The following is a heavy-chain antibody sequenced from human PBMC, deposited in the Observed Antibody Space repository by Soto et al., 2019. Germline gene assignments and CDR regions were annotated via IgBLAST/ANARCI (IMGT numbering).Heavy chain of an antibody. J-gene: IGHJ4*02. CDR3: AKGRNYGSGGSIDY. Sequence: GGSLRLSCAASGFIFSDHYMSWIRQAPGKGLEWISHISSSIIYTNYADSVKGRFTISRDNAKNSLYLQMISLRAEDTAVYYCAKGRNYGSGGSIDYWGQGTLVTVSS. D-gene: IGHD3-10*01. V-gene: IGHV3-11*06. CDR1: GFIFSDHY. CDR2: ISSSIIYT.